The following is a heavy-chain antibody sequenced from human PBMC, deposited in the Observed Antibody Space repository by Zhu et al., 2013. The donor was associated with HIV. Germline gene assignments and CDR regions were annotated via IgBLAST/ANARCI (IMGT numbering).Heavy chain of an antibody. D-gene: IGHD1-1*01. CDR3: ARDGEEYNMDNWFDF. Sequence: QAQLVQSGGEMKKPGAAVTVSCKASGYTFTTYGITWVRQAPGQGLEWMGWINTYNGHTNYAQNLQGRATMTTDTSTNTAYMELRSLTSDDTAVYYCARDGEEYNMDNWFDFWGQGTLVTVSS. V-gene: IGHV1-18*01. CDR1: GYTFTTYG. J-gene: IGHJ5*01. CDR2: INTYNGHT.